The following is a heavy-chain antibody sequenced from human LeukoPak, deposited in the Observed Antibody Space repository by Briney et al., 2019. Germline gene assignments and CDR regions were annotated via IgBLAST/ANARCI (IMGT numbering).Heavy chain of an antibody. V-gene: IGHV4-31*03. D-gene: IGHD3-9*01. J-gene: IGHJ4*02. CDR3: ARVNTVRYYDILTGYYRGVGYFDY. Sequence: PSQTLSLTCTVSGGSISSGGYYWSWIRQHPGKGLEWIGYIYYSGSAYYNPSLKSRVTISVDTSKNQFSLKLSSVTAVDTAVYYCARVNTVRYYDILTGYYRGVGYFDYWGQGTLVTVSS. CDR1: GGSISSGGYY. CDR2: IYYSGSA.